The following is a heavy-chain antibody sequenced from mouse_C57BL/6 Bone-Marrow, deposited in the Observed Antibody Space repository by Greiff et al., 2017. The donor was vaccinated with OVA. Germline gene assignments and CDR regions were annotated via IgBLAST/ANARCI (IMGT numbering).Heavy chain of an antibody. V-gene: IGHV1-64*01. CDR3: ARYGYYAMDY. CDR2: IHPNSGST. Sequence: QVQLQQPGAELVKPGASVKLSCKASGYTFTSYWMHWVKQRPGQGLEWIGMIHPNSGSTNYNEKFKSKATLTVDKSSSTAYMQLSSLTSEDAAVYYCARYGYYAMDYWGQGTSVTVSS. J-gene: IGHJ4*01. CDR1: GYTFTSYW. D-gene: IGHD1-1*02.